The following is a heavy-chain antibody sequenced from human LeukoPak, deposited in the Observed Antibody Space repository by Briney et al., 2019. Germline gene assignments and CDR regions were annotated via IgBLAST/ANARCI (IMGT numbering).Heavy chain of an antibody. Sequence: GGSLRLSCAASAFTFSNYAMSWVRQAPGKGLEWVSSTSGSGVNTYYADSVKGRFTISRDNSKNTLYLQMNSLRDEDTAVYYCVKGSQRLRTFDIWGQGTMVTVSS. J-gene: IGHJ3*02. CDR1: AFTFSNYA. V-gene: IGHV3-23*01. D-gene: IGHD5-18*01. CDR3: VKGSQRLRTFDI. CDR2: TSGSGVNT.